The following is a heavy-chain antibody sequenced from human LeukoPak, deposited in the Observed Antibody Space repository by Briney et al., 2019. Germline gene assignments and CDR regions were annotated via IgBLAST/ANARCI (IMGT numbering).Heavy chain of an antibody. CDR1: GFTFSSYS. D-gene: IGHD7-27*01. CDR2: ISSSSSFI. J-gene: IGHJ3*02. V-gene: IGHV3-21*06. Sequence: GGSLRLSCAASGFTFSSYSMNWVRQAPGKGLEWDSSISSSSSFIYYADSVKGRFTISRDSAKNSLYLQMNSLRAEDTAVYYCARESNWGGDAFDIWGLGTMVTVSS. CDR3: ARESNWGGDAFDI.